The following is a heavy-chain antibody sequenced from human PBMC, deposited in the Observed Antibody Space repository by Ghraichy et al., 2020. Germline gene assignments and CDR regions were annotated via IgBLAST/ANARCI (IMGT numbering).Heavy chain of an antibody. CDR3: ARVLRKAYWWDFDY. V-gene: IGHV4-34*01. Sequence: SETLSLTCAVYGGSFSGYYWSWIRQPPGKGLEWIGEINHSGSTNYNPSLKSRVTISVDTSKNQFSLKLSSVTAADTAVYYCARVLRKAYWWDFDYWGQGTLVTVSS. CDR2: INHSGST. D-gene: IGHD2-8*02. J-gene: IGHJ4*02. CDR1: GGSFSGYY.